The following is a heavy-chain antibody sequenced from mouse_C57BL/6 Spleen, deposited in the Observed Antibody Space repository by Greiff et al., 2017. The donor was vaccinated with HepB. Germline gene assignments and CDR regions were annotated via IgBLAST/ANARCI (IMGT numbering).Heavy chain of an antibody. Sequence: QVQLKASGPGLAQPSQSLSITCTVSGFSFTSHGVNWVRQSPGKGLARLGVIWRGGRTDYNAAFMSRLSITKYNSKSQVFLTMNSLQADDTAIYYCAKTILCWVPPLDYLDQGTTLTVAS. D-gene: IGHD2-3*01. J-gene: IGHJ2*01. CDR2: IWRGGRT. CDR3: AKTILCWVPPLDY. V-gene: IGHV2-5*01. CDR1: GFSFTSHG.